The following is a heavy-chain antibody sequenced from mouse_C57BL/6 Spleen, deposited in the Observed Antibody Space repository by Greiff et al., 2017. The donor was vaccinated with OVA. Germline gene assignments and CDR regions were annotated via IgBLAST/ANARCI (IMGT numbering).Heavy chain of an antibody. Sequence: DVMLVESGGGLVKPGGSLKLSCAASGFTFSDYGMHWVRQAPEKGLEWVAYISSGSSTIYYADTVKGRFTISRDNAKNTLFLQMTSLRSEDTAMYYCARGSNYAYYYAMDYWGQGTSVTVSS. CDR1: GFTFSDYG. CDR2: ISSGSSTI. J-gene: IGHJ4*01. CDR3: ARGSNYAYYYAMDY. V-gene: IGHV5-17*01. D-gene: IGHD2-5*01.